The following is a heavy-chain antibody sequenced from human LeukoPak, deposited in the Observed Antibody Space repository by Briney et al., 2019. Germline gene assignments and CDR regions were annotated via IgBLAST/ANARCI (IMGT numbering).Heavy chain of an antibody. D-gene: IGHD3-22*01. Sequence: SQTLSLTCTVSGGSISSGDYYWGWIPQPQGKGLDWIGYSCYSGSTYYNAYLKSRVTISVDTSKNQFSLKLSSVTAADTAVYYCARAAYYYDSSGYYPDAFDIWGQGTMVTVSS. J-gene: IGHJ3*02. CDR2: SCYSGST. CDR1: GGSISSGDYY. V-gene: IGHV4-30-4*08. CDR3: ARAAYYYDSSGYYPDAFDI.